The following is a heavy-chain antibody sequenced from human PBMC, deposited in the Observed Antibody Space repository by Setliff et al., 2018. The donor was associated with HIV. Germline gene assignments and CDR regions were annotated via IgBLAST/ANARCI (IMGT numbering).Heavy chain of an antibody. CDR1: GYSFPNDW. J-gene: IGHJ6*03. CDR3: TRHPLRPGIAGYFYFVDV. Sequence: PGESLKISCKDSGYSFPNDWIGWVRQKPGKGLEWVAIIFPRDSETRYSPSFEGQVTISVDRSLNTVYQQWSRLRASDSAIYYCTRHPLRPGIAGYFYFVDVWGTGTTVTVSS. CDR2: IFPRDSET. D-gene: IGHD3-9*01. V-gene: IGHV5-51*01.